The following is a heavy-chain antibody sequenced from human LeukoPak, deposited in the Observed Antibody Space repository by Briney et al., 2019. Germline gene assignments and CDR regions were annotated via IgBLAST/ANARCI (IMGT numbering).Heavy chain of an antibody. CDR1: GFTFSSYA. D-gene: IGHD6-6*01. J-gene: IGHJ4*02. Sequence: GGSLRLSCAASGFTFSSYAMHWVRQAPGKGLEHVSVISCNGGSTDYANSVKGRFTISRDNSKNTLYLQMGSLRAEDMAVYYCARGLSGYASSLGYWGQGTLVTVSA. CDR2: ISCNGGST. V-gene: IGHV3-64*01. CDR3: ARGLSGYASSLGY.